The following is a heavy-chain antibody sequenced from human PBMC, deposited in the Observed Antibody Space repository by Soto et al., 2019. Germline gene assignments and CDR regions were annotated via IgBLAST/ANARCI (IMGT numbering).Heavy chain of an antibody. CDR1: GDSITSVGYS. CDR3: AATVFGEYSHYALDV. J-gene: IGHJ6*02. CDR2: IYHTGTT. V-gene: IGHV4-30-2*01. Sequence: SETLSLTCAVSGDSITSVGYSWSWIRQPPGKALEWIGYIYHTGTTYYTAALKSRVTISLDRSKNRISLSLNSVTAADTAVYYCAATVFGEYSHYALDVWGQGTTVTVSS. D-gene: IGHD3-3*01.